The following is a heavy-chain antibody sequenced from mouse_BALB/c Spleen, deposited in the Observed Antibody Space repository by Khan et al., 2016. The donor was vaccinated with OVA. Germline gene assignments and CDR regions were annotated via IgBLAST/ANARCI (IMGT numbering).Heavy chain of an antibody. Sequence: EVQLQESGPGLVKPSQSLSLTCTVTGYSITSDYAWNWIRQFPGNKLEWLGYISYSGSTSYNPSFKSLISITRDTSKNQFFLQLKSVTTEDTATYCCARYRYDGYVDYWGRGTTLTVSS. CDR3: ARYRYDGYVDY. CDR1: GYSITSDYA. D-gene: IGHD2-14*01. CDR2: ISYSGST. V-gene: IGHV3-2*02. J-gene: IGHJ2*01.